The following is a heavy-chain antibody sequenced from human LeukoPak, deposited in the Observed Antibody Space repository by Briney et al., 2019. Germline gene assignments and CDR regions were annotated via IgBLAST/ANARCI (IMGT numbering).Heavy chain of an antibody. CDR1: GGTFSSYA. Sequence: GASVKVSCKASGGTFSSYAISWVRQAPGQGLEWMGRINPNSGGTNYAQKFQGRVTMTRDTSISTAYMELSRLRSDDTAVYYCARRLSDRRANWFDPWGQGTLVTVSS. V-gene: IGHV1-2*06. CDR2: INPNSGGT. D-gene: IGHD3-22*01. CDR3: ARRLSDRRANWFDP. J-gene: IGHJ5*02.